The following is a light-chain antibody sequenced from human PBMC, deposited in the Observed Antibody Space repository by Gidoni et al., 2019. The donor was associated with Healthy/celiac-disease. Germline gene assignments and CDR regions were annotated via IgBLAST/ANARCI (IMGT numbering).Light chain of an antibody. Sequence: QSALPQPASVSGSPGQSITISCTGTSIDVGGYNYVSWYQQPPGKSPKLMIYEVSNRPSGVSNRFSGSKSGNTASLTISGLQAEDEADYYCSSYTSSSTLGVFGGGTKLTVL. CDR2: EVS. CDR1: SIDVGGYNY. V-gene: IGLV2-14*01. CDR3: SSYTSSSTLGV. J-gene: IGLJ3*02.